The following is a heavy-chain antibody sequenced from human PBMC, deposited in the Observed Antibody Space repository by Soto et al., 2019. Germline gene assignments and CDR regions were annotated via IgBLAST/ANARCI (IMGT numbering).Heavy chain of an antibody. CDR3: ASGGSSLNFDS. J-gene: IGHJ4*02. D-gene: IGHD6-6*01. V-gene: IGHV3-74*01. CDR2: INSDGSST. Sequence: EVQLVESGGGLVQPGGSLRLSCAASGFTFRSYWMQWVRQAPGKGLGWVSWINSDGSSTSYADSVKGRFTISRDNTKNTLYLQMNNQRAEDTAVYYCASGGSSLNFDSWGQGTLVTVSS. CDR1: GFTFRSYW.